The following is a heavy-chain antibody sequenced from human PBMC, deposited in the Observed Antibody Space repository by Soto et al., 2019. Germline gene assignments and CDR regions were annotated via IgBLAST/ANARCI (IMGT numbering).Heavy chain of an antibody. J-gene: IGHJ6*02. CDR3: AKGRGTNCYSYGMDV. V-gene: IGHV3-23*01. CDR2: LSGSGVST. D-gene: IGHD1-7*01. Sequence: EVQLLESGGGLVQPGGSLRLSCAASGFTFSSYAISWVRQAPGKGLEWVSALSGSGVSTHYADSVRGRFTISRDKFKNTLYLQMNGVRAEDTSLYYCAKGRGTNCYSYGMDVWGQGTMVTVSS. CDR1: GFTFSSYA.